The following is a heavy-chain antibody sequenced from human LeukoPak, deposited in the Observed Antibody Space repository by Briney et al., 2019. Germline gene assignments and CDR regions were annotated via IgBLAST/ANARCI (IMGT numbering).Heavy chain of an antibody. Sequence: SETLSLTCAVYGGSFSGYYWSWIRQPPGKGLEWIGEINHSGSTNYNPSLKSRVTISVDTSKNQFSLKLSSVTAADTAVYYCARDLRQGEAFGIWGQGTMVTVSS. CDR3: ARDLRQGEAFGI. CDR1: GGSFSGYY. CDR2: INHSGST. V-gene: IGHV4-34*01. J-gene: IGHJ3*02.